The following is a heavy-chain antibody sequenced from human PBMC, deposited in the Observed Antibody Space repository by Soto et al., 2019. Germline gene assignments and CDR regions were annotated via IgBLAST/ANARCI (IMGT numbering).Heavy chain of an antibody. J-gene: IGHJ3*02. CDR3: ARDLSGDYGALDT. V-gene: IGHV1-24*01. D-gene: IGHD4-17*01. Sequence: GASVKVSCKVSGYTLTELSMHWVRQAPGKGLEWMGGFDPEDGETIYAQKFQGRVTMTADTSTDTAYMELSSLRSDDTAVYYCARDLSGDYGALDTWGQGTMVTVSS. CDR1: GYTLTELS. CDR2: FDPEDGET.